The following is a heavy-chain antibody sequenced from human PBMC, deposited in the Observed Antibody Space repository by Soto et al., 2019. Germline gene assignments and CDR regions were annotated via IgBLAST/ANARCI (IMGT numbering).Heavy chain of an antibody. Sequence: SETLSLTCTVSGDSISSGNKYWSWIRQAPGKGLEWIGYIFSSGTTYYNPSLKSRLTMSLDTSQNQFSLRLASVTDADSAVYYCARVPSPFDYYYAMDVWGQGTTVTVS. D-gene: IGHD3-16*01. CDR3: ARVPSPFDYYYAMDV. J-gene: IGHJ6*02. V-gene: IGHV4-30-4*01. CDR2: IFSSGTT. CDR1: GDSISSGNKY.